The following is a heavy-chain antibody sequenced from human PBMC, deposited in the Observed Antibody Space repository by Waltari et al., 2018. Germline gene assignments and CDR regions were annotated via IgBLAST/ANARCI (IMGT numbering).Heavy chain of an antibody. CDR3: ASLIAVAGQSNDY. CDR1: GGSISSSNW. D-gene: IGHD6-19*01. Sequence: QVQLQESGPGLVKPSGTLSLTCAVSGGSISSSNWWSWVRQPPGKGLEWLGEIYHSGRTNYNPSLKSRVTISVDKSKNQFSLKLSSVTAADTAVYYCASLIAVAGQSNDYWGQGTLVTVSS. V-gene: IGHV4-4*02. CDR2: IYHSGRT. J-gene: IGHJ4*02.